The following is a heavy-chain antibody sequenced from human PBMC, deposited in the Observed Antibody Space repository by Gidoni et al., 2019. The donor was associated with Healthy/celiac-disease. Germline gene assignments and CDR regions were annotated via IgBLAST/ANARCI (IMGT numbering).Heavy chain of an antibody. CDR2: IWYDGSNK. Sequence: QVQLVESGGGVVQPGRSLRLSCAASGFTFSSYGRHWVRQAPDKGLEWVAVIWYDGSNKYYADSVKGRFTISRDNSKNTLYLQMNSLRAEDTAVYYCARDSLYGDYLADAFDIWGQGTMVTVSS. V-gene: IGHV3-33*01. CDR3: ARDSLYGDYLADAFDI. D-gene: IGHD4-17*01. CDR1: GFTFSSYG. J-gene: IGHJ3*02.